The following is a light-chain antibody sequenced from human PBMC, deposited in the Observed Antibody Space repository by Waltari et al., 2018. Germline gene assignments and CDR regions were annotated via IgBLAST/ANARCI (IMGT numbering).Light chain of an antibody. J-gene: IGLJ1*01. V-gene: IGLV3-21*02. Sequence: SYVLTQPPSVSVAPGQTARITCDGNTIGSKNVHWYQQKPGRAPVLSGYDDGDRPPGMPERCSGSNAANTATLTFSGVDAGDEADYDCQGWDGGSVHYVFGTVTKVTVL. CDR1: TIGSKN. CDR3: QGWDGGSVHYV. CDR2: DDG.